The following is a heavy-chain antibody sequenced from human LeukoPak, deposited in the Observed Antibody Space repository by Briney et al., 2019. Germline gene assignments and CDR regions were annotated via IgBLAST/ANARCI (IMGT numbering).Heavy chain of an antibody. Sequence: SVKVSCKASGGTFSSYAITWVRQVPGHGLEWMGRIIPILGIANHPQKFQGRVTITADKSTSTAYMELSSLTSEDTAVYYCAREETIASAGGGDDYYYGMDVWGQGTTVTVSS. CDR3: AREETIASAGGGDDYYYGMDV. V-gene: IGHV1-69*04. J-gene: IGHJ6*02. CDR1: GGTFSSYA. D-gene: IGHD6-13*01. CDR2: IIPILGIA.